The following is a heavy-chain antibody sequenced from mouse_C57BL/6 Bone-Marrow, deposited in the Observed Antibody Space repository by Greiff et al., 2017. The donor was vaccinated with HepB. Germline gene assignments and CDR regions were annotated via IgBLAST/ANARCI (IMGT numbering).Heavy chain of an antibody. CDR3: AIEKNYYGSSYFDY. CDR2: INPSTGGT. V-gene: IGHV1-42*01. J-gene: IGHJ2*01. D-gene: IGHD1-1*01. Sequence: LNWVKQSPEKSLEWIGEINPSTGGTTYNQKFKAKATLTVDKSSSTAYMQLKSLTSEDSAVYYCAIEKNYYGSSYFDYWGQGTTLTVSS.